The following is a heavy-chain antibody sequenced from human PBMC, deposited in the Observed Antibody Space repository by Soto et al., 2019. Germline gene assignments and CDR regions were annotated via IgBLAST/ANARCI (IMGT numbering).Heavy chain of an antibody. V-gene: IGHV3-48*02. J-gene: IGHJ6*02. CDR1: GFTFSSYS. CDR3: ARVSVVVAEDGMDV. Sequence: GGSLRLSCAASGFTFSSYSMNWVRQAPGKGLEWVSYISSSSSTIYYADSVKGRFTISRDNAKNSLYLQMNSLRDEDTAVYYCARVSVVVAEDGMDVWGQGTTVTVSS. CDR2: ISSSSSTI. D-gene: IGHD2-15*01.